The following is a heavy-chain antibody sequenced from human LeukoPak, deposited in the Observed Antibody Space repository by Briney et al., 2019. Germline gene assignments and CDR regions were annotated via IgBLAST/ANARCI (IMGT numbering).Heavy chain of an antibody. CDR2: INPNSGGT. V-gene: IGHV1-2*02. J-gene: IGHJ6*03. D-gene: IGHD6-6*01. CDR3: ATAPMYSSSAFYYYYYMDV. CDR1: GHTFTGYY. Sequence: ASVKVSCKASGHTFTGYYMHWVRQAPGQGLEWMGWINPNSGGTNYAQKFQGRVTMTRDTSISTAYMELSRLRSDDTAVYYCATAPMYSSSAFYYYYYMDVWGKGTTVTVSS.